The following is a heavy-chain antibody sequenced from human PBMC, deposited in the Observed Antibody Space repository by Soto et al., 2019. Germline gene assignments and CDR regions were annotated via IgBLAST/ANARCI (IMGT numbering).Heavy chain of an antibody. CDR2: ISAYNGNT. J-gene: IGHJ4*02. V-gene: IGHV1-18*01. D-gene: IGHD3-9*01. Sequence: ASVKVSCKASGYTFTSYGISWVRQAPGQGLEWMGWISAYNGNTNYAQKLQGRVTMTTDTSTSTAYMELRSLRSDDTAVYYCARVGFDYDILTGYYNDYWGQGTLVTVSS. CDR1: GYTFTSYG. CDR3: ARVGFDYDILTGYYNDY.